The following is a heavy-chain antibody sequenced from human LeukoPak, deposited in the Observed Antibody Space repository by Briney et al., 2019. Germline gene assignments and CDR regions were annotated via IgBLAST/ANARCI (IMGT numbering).Heavy chain of an antibody. CDR2: IYYSGST. V-gene: IGHV4-59*01. D-gene: IGHD4-17*01. CDR1: GGSISSYY. J-gene: IGHJ4*02. CDR3: ARGDGDYGLIDY. Sequence: SETLSLTCTVSGGSISSYYWSWIRQPPGKGLEWIGYIYYSGSTNYNPSLKSRVTISVDTSKNQFSLKQSSVTAADTAVYYCARGDGDYGLIDYWGQGTLVTVSS.